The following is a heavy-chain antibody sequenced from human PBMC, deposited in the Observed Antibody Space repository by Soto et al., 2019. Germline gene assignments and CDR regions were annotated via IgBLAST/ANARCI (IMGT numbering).Heavy chain of an antibody. D-gene: IGHD2-8*01. CDR2: ISYSGIT. CDR3: ACVKKERDCFNY. J-gene: IGHJ4*02. CDR1: GDSITIYY. Sequence: QVHLQQSGPGLVKPSETLSLTCTVSGDSITIYYWGWIRQPPGKGLEWIGSISYSGITYYNPSLKSRVTISLDTSKSQFSLKLRSVTAAATAVYYCACVKKERDCFNYWGQGTLITVSS. V-gene: IGHV4-59*13.